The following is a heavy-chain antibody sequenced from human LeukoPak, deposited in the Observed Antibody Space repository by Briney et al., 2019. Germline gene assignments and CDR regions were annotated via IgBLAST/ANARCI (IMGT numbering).Heavy chain of an antibody. V-gene: IGHV2-5*02. CDR1: EFSLNAIGVG. CDR2: IYWDGDE. Sequence: SGPTLVKPTQTLTLSCTFSEFSLNAIGVGVGWIRQPPGKALEWLAFIYWDGDERYSPSLNSRLAITKDTSKNQVLLTMTNMAPVDTAKYYCAHRLDRWYDNGSQDYFDYWGQGILVTVSS. J-gene: IGHJ4*02. CDR3: AHRLDRWYDNGSQDYFDY. D-gene: IGHD1-26*01.